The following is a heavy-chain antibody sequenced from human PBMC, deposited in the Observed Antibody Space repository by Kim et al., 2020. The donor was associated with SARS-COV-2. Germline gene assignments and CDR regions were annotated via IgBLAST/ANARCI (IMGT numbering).Heavy chain of an antibody. CDR3: ARDVDHTQSWTHEWFDS. Sequence: GGSLRLSCTASGFTFSRYEMNWVRQSPGKGLEWISYISSNGSPIYYADSAKGRFTISRDNAKNSLYLEMNNLRAEDTGIYYCARDVDHTQSWTHEWFDSWGQGTLVTVSS. J-gene: IGHJ5*01. V-gene: IGHV3-48*03. CDR1: GFTFSRYE. CDR2: ISSNGSPI. D-gene: IGHD5-12*01.